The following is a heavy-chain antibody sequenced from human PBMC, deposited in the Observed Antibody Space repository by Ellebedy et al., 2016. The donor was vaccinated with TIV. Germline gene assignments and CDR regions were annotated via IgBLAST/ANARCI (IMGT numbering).Heavy chain of an antibody. CDR1: GGTFSSYA. V-gene: IGHV1-69*13. D-gene: IGHD5-24*01. J-gene: IGHJ6*02. CDR2: IIPIFGTA. CDR3: AGPRDLPGLGYYYGMDV. Sequence: SVKVSCXASGGTFSSYAISWVRQAPGQGLEWMGGIIPIFGTANYAQKFQGRVTITADESTSTAYMELSSLRSEDTAVYYCAGPRDLPGLGYYYGMDVWGQGTTVTVSS.